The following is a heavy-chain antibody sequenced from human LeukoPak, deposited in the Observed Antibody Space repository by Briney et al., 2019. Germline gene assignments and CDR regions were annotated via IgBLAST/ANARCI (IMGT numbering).Heavy chain of an antibody. CDR1: GFTFSSYS. CDR2: ISSSSSYI. V-gene: IGHV3-21*01. J-gene: IGHJ3*02. Sequence: PGGSLRLSCAAYGFTFSSYSMNWVRQAPGKGLEWVSSISSSSSYIYYADSVKGRFTISRDNAKNSLYLQMNSLRAEDTAVYYCARDLSSSWREVDAFDIWGQGTMVTVSS. D-gene: IGHD6-13*01. CDR3: ARDLSSSWREVDAFDI.